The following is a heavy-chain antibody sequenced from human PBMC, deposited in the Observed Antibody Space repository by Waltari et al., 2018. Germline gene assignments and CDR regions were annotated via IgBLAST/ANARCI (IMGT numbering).Heavy chain of an antibody. CDR3: AKGASLFWELSDDPYLNGMDV. CDR1: GFTFDDYA. D-gene: IGHD1-7*01. Sequence: EVQLVESGGGLVQPGRSLRLSCAASGFTFDDYAMHWVRQAPGKGLEWVSGISWNSGSIGYADSVKGRFTISRDNAKNSLYLQMNSLRAEDTALYYCAKGASLFWELSDDPYLNGMDVWGQGTTVTVSS. CDR2: ISWNSGSI. J-gene: IGHJ6*02. V-gene: IGHV3-9*01.